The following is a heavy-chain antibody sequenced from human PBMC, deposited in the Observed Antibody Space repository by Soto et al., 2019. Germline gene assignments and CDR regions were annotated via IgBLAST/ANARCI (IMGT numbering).Heavy chain of an antibody. V-gene: IGHV1-18*01. Sequence: QVQLVQSGAEVKKPGASVKVSCKASGYTFSSYFISWLRPAPGQGIEWMGGISAYNGNTNYAQNLQGRVTMTTDTSTSTDYMELRSLRSDDTAVYYCAIDLPPVDYWGQGTLVTVSS. J-gene: IGHJ4*02. CDR3: AIDLPPVDY. CDR1: GYTFSSYF. CDR2: ISAYNGNT.